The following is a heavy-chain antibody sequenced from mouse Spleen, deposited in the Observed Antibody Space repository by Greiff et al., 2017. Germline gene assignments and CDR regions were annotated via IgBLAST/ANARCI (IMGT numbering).Heavy chain of an antibody. CDR3: AREGNYGYDFYWYFDV. CDR2: INPNYGTT. CDR1: GYSFTDYN. D-gene: IGHD1-2*01. J-gene: IGHJ1*01. V-gene: IGHV1-39*01. Sequence: EVQLQQSGPELVKPGASVKISCKASGYSFTDYNMNWVKQSNGKSLEWIGVINPNYGTTSYNQKFKGKATLTVDQSSSTAYMQLNSLTSEDSAVYYCAREGNYGYDFYWYFDVWGAGTTVTVSS.